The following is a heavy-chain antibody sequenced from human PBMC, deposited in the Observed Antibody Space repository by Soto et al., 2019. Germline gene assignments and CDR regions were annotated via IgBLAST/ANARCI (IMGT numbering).Heavy chain of an antibody. CDR3: ARGLNYYDSSGYYKTTAPFDY. V-gene: IGHV5-51*01. J-gene: IGHJ4*02. Sequence: HGESLKISCKGSGYSFTSYWIGWVRQMPGKGLEWMGIIYPGDSDTGYSPSFQGQVTISADKSISTAYLQWSSLKASDTAMYYCARGLNYYDSSGYYKTTAPFDYWGQGTLVTVSS. CDR2: IYPGDSDT. CDR1: GYSFTSYW. D-gene: IGHD3-22*01.